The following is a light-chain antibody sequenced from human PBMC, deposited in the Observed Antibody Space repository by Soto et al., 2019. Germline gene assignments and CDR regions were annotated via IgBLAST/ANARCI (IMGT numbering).Light chain of an antibody. CDR1: SSDIGGYNY. CDR3: SSYTTSTTRII. V-gene: IGLV2-14*01. Sequence: QSVLTQPASVSGSPGQSITISCTGTSSDIGGYNYVSWYQQHPGEAPKLVIYEVSNRPSGVSNRFSGSKSGNTASLTISGLQADDEADYYCSSYTTSTTRIIFGGGTKLTVL. J-gene: IGLJ2*01. CDR2: EVS.